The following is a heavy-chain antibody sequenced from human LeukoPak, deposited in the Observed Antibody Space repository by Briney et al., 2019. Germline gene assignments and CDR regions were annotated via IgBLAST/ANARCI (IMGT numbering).Heavy chain of an antibody. CDR1: GFTFTNFA. D-gene: IGHD2/OR15-2a*01. CDR2: ISYDGSNK. V-gene: IGHV3-30-3*01. Sequence: PGGSLRLSCAASGFTFTNFAMHWVRQAPGKGLEWVAVISYDGSNKYYADSVKGRFTISRDNSKNTLYLQMNSLRSEDTAVYYCARGRTIRLSNWGQGTLVTVSS. J-gene: IGHJ4*02. CDR3: ARGRTIRLSN.